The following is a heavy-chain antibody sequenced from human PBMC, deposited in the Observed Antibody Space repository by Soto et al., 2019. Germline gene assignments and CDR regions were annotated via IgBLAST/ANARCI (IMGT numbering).Heavy chain of an antibody. D-gene: IGHD3-9*01. CDR1: GCSISSYY. Sequence: SETLSLTCTVSGCSISSYYWSWIRQPPGKGLEWIGYIYYSGSTNYNPSLKSRVTISVDTSKNQFSLKLSSVTAADTAVYYCARRRDDILTGFPYYYYYYMDVWGKGTTVTVSS. CDR2: IYYSGST. J-gene: IGHJ6*03. V-gene: IGHV4-59*01. CDR3: ARRRDDILTGFPYYYYYYMDV.